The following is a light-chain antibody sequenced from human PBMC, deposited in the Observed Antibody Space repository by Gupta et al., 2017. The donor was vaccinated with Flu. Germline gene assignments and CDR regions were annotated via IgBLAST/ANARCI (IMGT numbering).Light chain of an antibody. V-gene: IGLV3-25*03. J-gene: IGLJ3*02. CDR3: ESSDSSVTSLV. CDR1: ALPNQY. Sequence: SYNRPRPPSVPLSPVRTPRITCSGDALPNQYAFWYQQKSGQAPVLVIYKETERPAGIPERFSGSSSGATVTLTISEVQAEDEADYYCESSDSSVTSLVFGGGTKRTVL. CDR2: KET.